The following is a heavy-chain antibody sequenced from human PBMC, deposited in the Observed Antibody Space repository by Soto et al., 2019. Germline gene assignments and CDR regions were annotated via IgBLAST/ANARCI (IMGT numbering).Heavy chain of an antibody. CDR2: IYYDGSNE. V-gene: IGHV3-33*01. D-gene: IGHD1-26*01. CDR3: ARGRGSGSFYQLDY. Sequence: QVQLVESGGGVVQPGRSLRLSCAASGFTFSNHGMHWVRQAPGKGLEWVARIYYDGSNEYYADSVKGRFTISRDNSKNTVYLQMNSLRVEDTAVYYCARGRGSGSFYQLDYWVQGTLVTVSS. CDR1: GFTFSNHG. J-gene: IGHJ4*02.